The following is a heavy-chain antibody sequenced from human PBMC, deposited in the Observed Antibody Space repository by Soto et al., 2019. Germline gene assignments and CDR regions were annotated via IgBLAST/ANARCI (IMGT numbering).Heavy chain of an antibody. CDR3: ARSSYYYSCAPIN. CDR2: ISHSGST. J-gene: IGHJ4*02. D-gene: IGHD3-10*01. CDR1: GVSFSGYF. V-gene: IGHV4-34*01. Sequence: PSETLSLTCAFSGVSFSGYFWSWIRQPPGKGLEWIGEISHSGSTNYNPSLKGRVTISLDTSKNQFSLKLNSVTAADTALYFCARSSYYYSCAPINWGQGTLVTVSS.